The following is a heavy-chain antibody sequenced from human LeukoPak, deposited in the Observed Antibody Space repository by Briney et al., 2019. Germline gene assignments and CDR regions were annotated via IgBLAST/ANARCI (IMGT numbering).Heavy chain of an antibody. J-gene: IGHJ5*02. D-gene: IGHD6-13*01. CDR2: ISIGSRIR. Sequence: GGSLRLSCAASGFTFNSYSMNWVRQAPGKGLEWVSSISIGSRIRNYADSVRGRFTISRDDAKNSLYLQMSGLRDEDTAVYYCARDLPSPPVWYVLSPWGRGTLVTVSS. CDR1: GFTFNSYS. V-gene: IGHV3-21*01. CDR3: ARDLPSPPVWYVLSP.